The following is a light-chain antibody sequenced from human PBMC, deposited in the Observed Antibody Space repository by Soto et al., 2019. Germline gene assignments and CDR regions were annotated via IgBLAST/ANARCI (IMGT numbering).Light chain of an antibody. Sequence: QSVLTQPPSASGSPGQSVTISCTGTSSDVGGYNFVSWYQQHPGKAPKLMIYEVSERPSGVPDRFSGSKSGNTASLTVSGLQAEDEADYYCSSYAGSNLVVFGGGTKVTLL. V-gene: IGLV2-8*01. CDR1: SSDVGGYNF. J-gene: IGLJ2*01. CDR3: SSYAGSNLVV. CDR2: EVS.